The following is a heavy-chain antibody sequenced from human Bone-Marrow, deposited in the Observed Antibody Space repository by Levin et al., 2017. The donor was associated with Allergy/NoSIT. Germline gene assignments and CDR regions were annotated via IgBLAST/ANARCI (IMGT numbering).Heavy chain of an antibody. D-gene: IGHD4-17*01. V-gene: IGHV3-21*01. Sequence: GASVKVSCEASGFTFSTSSMNWVRQAPGKGLEWVSSISSSGFIFYTDSVKGRFTISRDNAKNSLYLQMNSLRAEDTAVYSCAKSYGDYDHYFDSWGQGTLVTVSS. CDR2: ISSSGFI. CDR3: AKSYGDYDHYFDS. J-gene: IGHJ4*02. CDR1: GFTFSTSS.